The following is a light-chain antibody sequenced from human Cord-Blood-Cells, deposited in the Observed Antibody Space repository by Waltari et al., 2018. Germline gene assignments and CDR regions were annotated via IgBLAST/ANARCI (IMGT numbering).Light chain of an antibody. J-gene: IGLJ1*01. V-gene: IGLV2-14*01. CDR2: DVS. Sequence: QPALTQPASVSGSPGQSITISCTGTSSDVGGYNYVSGYQQTRGKAPKLMIYDVSRRPSGVSNRFSGAKSGNTASLTISGLQAEDEADDYCSSYTSSSTSVFGTGTKVTVL. CDR3: SSYTSSSTSV. CDR1: SSDVGGYNY.